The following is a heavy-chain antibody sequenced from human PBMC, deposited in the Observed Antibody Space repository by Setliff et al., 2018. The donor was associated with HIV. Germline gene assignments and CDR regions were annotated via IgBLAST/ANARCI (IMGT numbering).Heavy chain of an antibody. CDR3: ARDYYDSSGYIFFPGLPDY. Sequence: ASVKVSCKASGGAFISHTFTWVRQAPGKGLEWMGSFDPEDGETIYAQKFQGSITMTEDTSTDTAYMDLSSLRSDDTAVYYCARDYYDSSGYIFFPGLPDYWGQGTLVTVSS. V-gene: IGHV1-24*01. CDR2: FDPEDGET. D-gene: IGHD3-22*01. CDR1: GGAFISHT. J-gene: IGHJ4*02.